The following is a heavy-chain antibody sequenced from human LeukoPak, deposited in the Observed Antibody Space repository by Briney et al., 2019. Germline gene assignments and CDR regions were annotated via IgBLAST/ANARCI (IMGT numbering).Heavy chain of an antibody. V-gene: IGHV3-9*01. CDR3: ARGWGEKGRCRGGTCNNPQFDY. Sequence: GRSLRLSCAASGFTFDDYAMHWVRQAPGKGLEWVSGISWNSGSIGYADSVKGRFTISRDNAKNSLYLQMNSLRVEDTAVYYCARGWGEKGRCRGGTCNNPQFDYWGQGILVTVSS. CDR1: GFTFDDYA. J-gene: IGHJ4*02. D-gene: IGHD2-15*01. CDR2: ISWNSGSI.